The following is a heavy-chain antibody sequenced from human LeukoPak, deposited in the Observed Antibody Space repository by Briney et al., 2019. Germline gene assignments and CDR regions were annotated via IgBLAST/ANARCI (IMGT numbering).Heavy chain of an antibody. V-gene: IGHV3-23*01. CDR1: GFTFSSYA. J-gene: IGHJ4*02. D-gene: IGHD6-19*01. CDR2: ISGSGGST. Sequence: GGSLRLSCAASGFTFSSYAMSWVRQAPGKGLEWVSAISGSGGSTYYADSVKGRFTISRDNSKNTLYLQMNSLRAEDTAVYYCGKGMEQWLVRGGLIWGQGTLVTVSS. CDR3: GKGMEQWLVRGGLI.